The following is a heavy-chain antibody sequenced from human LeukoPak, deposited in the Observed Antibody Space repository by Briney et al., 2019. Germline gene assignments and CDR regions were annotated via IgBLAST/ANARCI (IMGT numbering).Heavy chain of an antibody. Sequence: ASVKVSCKASGFTFTDHYMHWVRQAPGQGLEWMGWINGNSGTTFYAQKFQGRVTMTRDTSISTAYMELSRLRSDDTAVYYCARDRPLDADDYYGFYYFDYWGQGTLVTVSS. J-gene: IGHJ4*02. CDR2: INGNSGTT. CDR1: GFTFTDHY. D-gene: IGHD3-10*01. CDR3: ARDRPLDADDYYGFYYFDY. V-gene: IGHV1-2*02.